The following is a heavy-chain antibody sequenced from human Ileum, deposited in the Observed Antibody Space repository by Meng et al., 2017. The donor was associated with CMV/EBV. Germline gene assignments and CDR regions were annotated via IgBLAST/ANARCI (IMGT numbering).Heavy chain of an antibody. CDR1: GGSINSDGYY. CDR3: ARDYHAIYSSNSYYDGLDV. Sequence: SETLSLTCTVSGGSINSDGYYWNWIRQHPGKGLEWIGYIHFGGSTYYNPSLKSRVTISVDTSKSQFSLKLSSVTAADTAVYYCARDYHAIYSSNSYYDGLDVWGQGTTVTVSS. V-gene: IGHV4-31*03. J-gene: IGHJ6*02. D-gene: IGHD6-13*01. CDR2: IHFGGST.